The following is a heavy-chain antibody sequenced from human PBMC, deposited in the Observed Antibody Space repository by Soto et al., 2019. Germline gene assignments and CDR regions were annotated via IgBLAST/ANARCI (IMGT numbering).Heavy chain of an antibody. V-gene: IGHV3-23*01. Sequence: PGGSLRLSCAASGFTFSSYAMSWVRQAPGKGLEWVSAISGSGGSTYYADSVKGRFTISRDNSKNTLYLQMNSLRAEDTAVYYCAKAPPSEGAPVAPEYFHHCGQGTLVTVSS. D-gene: IGHD1-26*01. CDR1: GFTFSSYA. J-gene: IGHJ1*01. CDR3: AKAPPSEGAPVAPEYFHH. CDR2: ISGSGGST.